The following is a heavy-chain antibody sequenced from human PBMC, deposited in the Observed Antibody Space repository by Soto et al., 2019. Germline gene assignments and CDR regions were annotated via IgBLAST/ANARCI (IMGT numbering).Heavy chain of an antibody. D-gene: IGHD6-19*01. Sequence: QITLKESGPTLVKPTQTLTLTCTFSGFSLTTDAVGVGWIRQPPGKALEWLALIYWDDDKRYSPSLKSRLTNTKDASRNQVVLTLTNMDPADTATYYCAHVYWAAAGTRYYFDYWGQGTLVTVSS. CDR1: GFSLTTDAVG. CDR2: IYWDDDK. J-gene: IGHJ4*02. V-gene: IGHV2-5*02. CDR3: AHVYWAAAGTRYYFDY.